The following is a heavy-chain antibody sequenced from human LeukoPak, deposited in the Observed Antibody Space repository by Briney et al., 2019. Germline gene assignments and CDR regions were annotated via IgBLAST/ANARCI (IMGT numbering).Heavy chain of an antibody. D-gene: IGHD6-19*01. J-gene: IGHJ4*02. CDR1: GGSISSYY. Sequence: SETLSLTCTVSGGSISSYYWSWIRQPLGKGLEWIGYIYYSGSTNYNPSLKSRVTISADTSKNQFSLRLSFVTAADTAVYYCASNKGQWLFSDWGQGTLVTVSS. V-gene: IGHV4-59*08. CDR3: ASNKGQWLFSD. CDR2: IYYSGST.